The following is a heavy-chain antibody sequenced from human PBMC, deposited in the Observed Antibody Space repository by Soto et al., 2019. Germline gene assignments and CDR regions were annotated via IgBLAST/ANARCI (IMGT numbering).Heavy chain of an antibody. J-gene: IGHJ4*02. CDR1: GYSFTTYW. Sequence: GESLKISCKGSGYSFTTYWIAWVRQMPGKGLEWMGIIYPADSESRYSPSFQGQVTMTADSATSTASMELRSLRSDDTAIYYCVRVNEGVFYDSRGYFDNWGQGTLVTVSS. CDR3: VRVNEGVFYDSRGYFDN. V-gene: IGHV5-51*01. D-gene: IGHD3-22*01. CDR2: IYPADSES.